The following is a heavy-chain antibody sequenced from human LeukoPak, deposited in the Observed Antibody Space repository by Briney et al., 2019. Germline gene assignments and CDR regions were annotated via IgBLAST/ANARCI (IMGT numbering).Heavy chain of an antibody. J-gene: IGHJ4*02. V-gene: IGHV3-11*01. CDR3: AKVRYCSGGSCYTPIFDY. CDR2: ISSSGSTI. Sequence: GGSLRLSCVASRFTFSNYWMSWVRQAPGKGLEWVSYISSSGSTIYYADSVKGRFTISRDNAKNSLYLQMNSLRAEDTAVYYCAKVRYCSGGSCYTPIFDYWGQGTLVTVSS. D-gene: IGHD2-15*01. CDR1: RFTFSNYW.